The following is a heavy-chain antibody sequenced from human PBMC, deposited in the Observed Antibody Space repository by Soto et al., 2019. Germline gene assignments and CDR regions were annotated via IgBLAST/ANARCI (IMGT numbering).Heavy chain of an antibody. D-gene: IGHD7-27*01. CDR3: VRDPNPSGGLNWATNWLDP. V-gene: IGHV3-30-3*01. Sequence: GGSLRLSCAASGFTFSIYPMHWVRQAPGTGPEWLAVTSNDGINKIYADSGKGRFTISRDNSKSTLYLQMDSLRPEDTAVYYCVRDPNPSGGLNWATNWLDPWGQGTLVTVSS. CDR2: TSNDGINK. CDR1: GFTFSIYP. J-gene: IGHJ5*02.